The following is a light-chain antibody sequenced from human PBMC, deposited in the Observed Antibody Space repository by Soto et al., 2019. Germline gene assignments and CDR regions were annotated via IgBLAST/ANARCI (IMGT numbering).Light chain of an antibody. J-gene: IGKJ4*01. CDR3: QQLNSYPLT. V-gene: IGKV1-9*01. CDR1: QGIRIY. Sequence: GDRVTITCPAIQGIRIYLAWYQQKPGKAPKLLIYAASTLQRGGPSRFSGSGSVTDFTRTISSLQPEDFATYYGQQLNSYPLTFGGGTKVDIK. CDR2: AAS.